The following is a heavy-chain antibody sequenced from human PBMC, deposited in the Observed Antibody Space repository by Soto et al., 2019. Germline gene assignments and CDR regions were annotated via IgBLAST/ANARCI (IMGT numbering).Heavy chain of an antibody. Sequence: SQTLSLTCAISGDSVSSNTASWNWIRQSPSRGLEWLGRTYFRSKWYNDYAVSVKSRIIINPDTSNNQFSLQLNSVTPEDTAVYFCAKGDNLGPKTGYAFDPWGQRIMVIGSS. D-gene: IGHD5-12*01. J-gene: IGHJ5*02. CDR1: GDSVSSNTAS. V-gene: IGHV6-1*01. CDR3: AKGDNLGPKTGYAFDP. CDR2: TYFRSKWYN.